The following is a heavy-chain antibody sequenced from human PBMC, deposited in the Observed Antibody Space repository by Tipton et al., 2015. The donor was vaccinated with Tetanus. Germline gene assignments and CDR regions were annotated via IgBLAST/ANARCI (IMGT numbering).Heavy chain of an antibody. CDR2: ISGSGGST. Sequence: SLRLSCAASGFTFSSYAMSWVRQAPGKGLEWVSAISGSGGSTYYADSVKGRFTISRDNSKNTLYLQMNSLRAEDTAVYYCAKEQAEADYYHSGMDVWGLGTTVTVSS. J-gene: IGHJ6*02. D-gene: IGHD6-13*01. CDR3: AKEQAEADYYHSGMDV. V-gene: IGHV3-23*01. CDR1: GFTFSSYA.